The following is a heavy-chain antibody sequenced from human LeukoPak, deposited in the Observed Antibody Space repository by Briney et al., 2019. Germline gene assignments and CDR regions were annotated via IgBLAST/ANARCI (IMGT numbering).Heavy chain of an antibody. D-gene: IGHD3-10*01. J-gene: IGHJ4*02. V-gene: IGHV3-64*02. CDR2: ITSSGGST. CDR3: TRVISYGSGTYYNDY. Sequence: PGRSLRLSCAASGFTFSSYALHWVRQAPGKGLEYVSAITSSGGSTFYADSVKGRFTISRDNSKNTLYLQMGSLRVEDTAVYYCTRVISYGSGTYYNDYWGQGTLVTVSS. CDR1: GFTFSSYA.